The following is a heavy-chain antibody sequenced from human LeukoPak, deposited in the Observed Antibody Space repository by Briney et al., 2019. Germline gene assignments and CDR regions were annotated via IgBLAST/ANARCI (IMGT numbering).Heavy chain of an antibody. Sequence: PGGSLRLSCAAYGFTFSSYAMDWVRQAAGKGLEYVSAITSNGDKTYYGNSVKGRFTTSRDNSKNTLYLQMGSLSIEDVAVYYCARGGATTLFDYWGQGTLVTVSS. D-gene: IGHD1-26*01. V-gene: IGHV3-64*01. CDR2: ITSNGDKT. J-gene: IGHJ4*02. CDR1: GFTFSSYA. CDR3: ARGGATTLFDY.